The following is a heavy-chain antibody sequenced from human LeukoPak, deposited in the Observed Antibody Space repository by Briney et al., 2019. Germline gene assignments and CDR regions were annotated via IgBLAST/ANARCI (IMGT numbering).Heavy chain of an antibody. V-gene: IGHV3-23*01. CDR3: ARARPWDSSRSYYFGMDV. CDR2: ISGSGGAT. J-gene: IGHJ6*02. D-gene: IGHD3-22*01. Sequence: GGSLRLSCAASGFPFSVYAMSWVRQAPGTGLEWVSSISGSGGATYYPDSVRGRFSISRDSSKNTVYLQMNSMRDEDTAVYYCARARPWDSSRSYYFGMDVWGHGTTVTVSS. CDR1: GFPFSVYA.